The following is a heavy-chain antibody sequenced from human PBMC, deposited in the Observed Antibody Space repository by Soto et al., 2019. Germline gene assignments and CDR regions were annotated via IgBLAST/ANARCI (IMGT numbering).Heavy chain of an antibody. CDR3: ASRYSSSSFFDY. CDR1: GGTFSSYT. J-gene: IGHJ4*02. Sequence: SVKVSCKASGGTFSSYTISWVRQAPGQGLEWMGRIIPILGIANYAQKFQGRVTITADKSTSTAYMELSSLRSEDTAVYYCASRYSSSSFFDYWGQGTLVTVSS. CDR2: IIPILGIA. D-gene: IGHD6-6*01. V-gene: IGHV1-69*02.